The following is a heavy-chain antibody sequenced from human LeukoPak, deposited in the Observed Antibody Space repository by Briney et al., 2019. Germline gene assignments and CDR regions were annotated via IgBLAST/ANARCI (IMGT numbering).Heavy chain of an antibody. CDR2: ISTSSSTI. CDR1: KFTFRRYS. Sequence: GGSLRLSCAASKFTFRRYSMNWVRQAPGKGLEWVSYISTSSSTIYYADSAKGRFTISRDNPKNSLYLQMHRLRAEDTAVYYCARATSGSYGSDAFEIWGQGTMVTVPS. D-gene: IGHD5-18*01. CDR3: ARATSGSYGSDAFEI. J-gene: IGHJ3*02. V-gene: IGHV3-48*01.